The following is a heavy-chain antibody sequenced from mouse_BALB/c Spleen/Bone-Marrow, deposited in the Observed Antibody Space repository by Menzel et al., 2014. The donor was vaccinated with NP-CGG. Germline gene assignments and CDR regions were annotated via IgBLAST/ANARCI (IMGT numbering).Heavy chain of an antibody. V-gene: IGHV1-37*01. CDR1: GYSFTGYF. CDR3: GRSGYYGSSYFDV. D-gene: IGHD1-1*01. CDR2: INPYNGGT. J-gene: IGHJ1*01. Sequence: VQLKQSGPEPVKPGASVKISCKAFGYSFTGYFMNWVKQSHGKSLEWIGRINPYNGGTFYNQKFKGKATLTVDKSSSTAHMELLSLTSEDSVVYYCGRSGYYGSSYFDVWGAGTTVTVSS.